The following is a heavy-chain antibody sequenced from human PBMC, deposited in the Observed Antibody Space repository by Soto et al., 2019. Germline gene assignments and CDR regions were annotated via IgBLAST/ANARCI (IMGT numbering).Heavy chain of an antibody. J-gene: IGHJ3*02. CDR2: ILVDGRT. D-gene: IGHD2-8*02. V-gene: IGHV3-23*01. Sequence: GGSLRLSCAASGFICSSYDMSWVRQAPGEGLEWVSTILVDGRTFYVDSVKGRFTISRDSSQNTVYLQMNSLTAGDTALYYCAKATATGGGAFDICGQGTMVTVSS. CDR3: AKATATGGGAFDI. CDR1: GFICSSYD.